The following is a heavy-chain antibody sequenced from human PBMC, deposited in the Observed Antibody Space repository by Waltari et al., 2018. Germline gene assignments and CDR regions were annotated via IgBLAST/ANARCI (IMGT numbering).Heavy chain of an antibody. V-gene: IGHV3-23*01. CDR1: GFTFSSYA. CDR3: AKDPKAVAGTPY. D-gene: IGHD6-19*01. J-gene: IGHJ4*02. Sequence: EVQLLESGGGLVQPGGSLRLSCAASGFTFSSYAMGWVGQAPGKGLEWVSAIIGSGGSTYYADSVKGRFTISRDNSKNTLYLQMNSLRAEDTAVYYCAKDPKAVAGTPYWGQGTLVTVSS. CDR2: IIGSGGST.